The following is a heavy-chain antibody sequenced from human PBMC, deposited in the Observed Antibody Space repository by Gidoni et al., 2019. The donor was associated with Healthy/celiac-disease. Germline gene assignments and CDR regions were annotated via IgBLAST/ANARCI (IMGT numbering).Heavy chain of an antibody. CDR2: ISGSGGST. CDR3: AEGRVGASPFDY. J-gene: IGHJ4*02. CDR1: GFTFSSYA. Sequence: EVQLLESGGGLVQPGGSLRLSCAASGFTFSSYAMSWVRQAPGKGLEGVSAISGSGGSTYYADSVKGRFTISRDNSKNTLYLQMNSLRAEDTAVYYCAEGRVGASPFDYWGQGTLVTVSS. D-gene: IGHD1-26*01. V-gene: IGHV3-23*01.